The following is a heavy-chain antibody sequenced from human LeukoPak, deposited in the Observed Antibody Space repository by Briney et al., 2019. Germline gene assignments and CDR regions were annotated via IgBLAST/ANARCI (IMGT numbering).Heavy chain of an antibody. V-gene: IGHV1-2*02. CDR3: ARRSGYYFDFDY. CDR2: INPNSGDT. CDR1: GYIFTGYY. D-gene: IGHD3-22*01. J-gene: IGHJ4*02. Sequence: ASVKVSCKASGYIFTGYYMHWVRQAPGQGLEWMGWINPNSGDTNYAQKFQGGVTMTRDTSISTAYMELSRLRSDDTAVYYCARRSGYYFDFDYWGQGTLVTVSS.